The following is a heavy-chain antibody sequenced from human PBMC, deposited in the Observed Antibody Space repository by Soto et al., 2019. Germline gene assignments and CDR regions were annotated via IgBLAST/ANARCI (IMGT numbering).Heavy chain of an antibody. J-gene: IGHJ5*02. CDR1: GGTFSSYA. CDR3: ARTYYYDSSGYFNWFDP. V-gene: IGHV1-69*13. CDR2: IIPIFGTA. Sequence: ASVKVSCKASGGTFSSYAISWVRQAPGQGLEWMGGIIPIFGTANYAQKFQGRVTITADESTSTAYMELSSLRSEDTAVYYCARTYYYDSSGYFNWFDPWGQGTMVTVYS. D-gene: IGHD3-22*01.